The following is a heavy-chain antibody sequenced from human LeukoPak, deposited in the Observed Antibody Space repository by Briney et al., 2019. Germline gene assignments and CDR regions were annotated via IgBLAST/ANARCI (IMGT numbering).Heavy chain of an antibody. CDR2: ISSSSSYI. CDR3: ARDRFIVATWEEADWFDP. Sequence: GGYLRLSCEASGFTFISYNMNWVRQAPGKGLEWVSSISSSSSYIYYADSVKGRFTISRDNAKNSLYLQMNSLRAEDTAVYYCARDRFIVATWEEADWFDPWGQGTLVTVSS. D-gene: IGHD5-12*01. V-gene: IGHV3-21*01. CDR1: GFTFISYN. J-gene: IGHJ5*02.